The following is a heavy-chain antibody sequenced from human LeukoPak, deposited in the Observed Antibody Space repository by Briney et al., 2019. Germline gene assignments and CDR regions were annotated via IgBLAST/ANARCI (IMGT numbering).Heavy chain of an antibody. CDR2: IKEDGSAQ. CDR3: AKDGDGYHN. D-gene: IGHD3-9*01. Sequence: GGSLRLSCAASGFTVSSNYMSWVRQAPGKGLEWVANIKEDGSAQYYADSVKGRFTISRDNTKNSLYLQMNSLTAEDTAMYYCAKDGDGYHNWGQGALVTVSS. J-gene: IGHJ4*02. V-gene: IGHV3-7*01. CDR1: GFTVSSNY.